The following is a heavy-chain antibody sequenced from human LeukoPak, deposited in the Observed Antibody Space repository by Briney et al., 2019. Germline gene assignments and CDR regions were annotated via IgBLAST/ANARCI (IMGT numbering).Heavy chain of an antibody. CDR2: IKPNSGAT. CDR3: ARVREWEEISGAIPDYFDY. J-gene: IGHJ4*02. Sequence: TSVKVSCKASGYTFTGYYIHWVRQAPEQGLEGMGWIKPNSGATNYAQKFQGRVTMTRDTSINTAYMELSSLTSDDTAVYYCARVREWEEISGAIPDYFDYWGQGTLVTVSS. CDR1: GYTFTGYY. D-gene: IGHD1-26*01. V-gene: IGHV1-2*02.